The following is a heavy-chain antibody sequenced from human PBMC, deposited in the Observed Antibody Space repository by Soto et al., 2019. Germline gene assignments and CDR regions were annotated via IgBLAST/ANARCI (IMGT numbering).Heavy chain of an antibody. CDR3: AKDQRPVVVAAPSDY. Sequence: VQLVESGGGVVQPGRSLRLSCAASGFTFSSYGMHWVRQAPGKGLEWVAVISYDGSNKYYADSVKGRFTISRDNSKNTLYLKMNSLRAEDTAVYYCAKDQRPVVVAAPSDYWGQGTLVTVSS. D-gene: IGHD2-15*01. J-gene: IGHJ4*02. V-gene: IGHV3-30*18. CDR1: GFTFSSYG. CDR2: ISYDGSNK.